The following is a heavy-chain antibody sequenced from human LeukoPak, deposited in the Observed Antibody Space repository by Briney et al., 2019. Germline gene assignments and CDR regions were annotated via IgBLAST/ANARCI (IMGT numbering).Heavy chain of an antibody. J-gene: IGHJ5*02. CDR3: AGGYGSGSYSA. CDR1: GFTFNTFSNYY. Sequence: PGGSLRLSCAASGFTFNTFSNYYMSWIRQAPGKGLEWISYISTSVITISYADSVKGRFTISRDNAENSLSLQMNSLRAEDTAFYYCAGGYGSGSYSAWGQGTLVTVSS. CDR2: ISTSVITI. V-gene: IGHV3-11*01. D-gene: IGHD3-10*01.